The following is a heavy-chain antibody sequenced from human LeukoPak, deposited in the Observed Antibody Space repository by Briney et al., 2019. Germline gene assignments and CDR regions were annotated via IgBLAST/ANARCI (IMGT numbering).Heavy chain of an antibody. Sequence: GGSLRLSCAASGFTFDDYTMHGVRHAPGKALEWVSLISWDGGSTYYADSVKGRFTISRDNSKNSLYLQMNSLRTEDTALYYCAKTYDILTRDYYGMDVWGQGTTVTVSS. CDR3: AKTYDILTRDYYGMDV. V-gene: IGHV3-43*01. CDR2: ISWDGGST. D-gene: IGHD3-9*01. J-gene: IGHJ6*02. CDR1: GFTFDDYT.